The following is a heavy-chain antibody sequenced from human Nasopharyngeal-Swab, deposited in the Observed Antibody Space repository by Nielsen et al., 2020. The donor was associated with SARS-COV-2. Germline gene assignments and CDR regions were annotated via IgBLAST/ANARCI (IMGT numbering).Heavy chain of an antibody. J-gene: IGHJ4*02. CDR2: IYYSGST. V-gene: IGHV4-59*01. CDR3: ARARAAAGIYFDY. D-gene: IGHD6-13*01. Sequence: RQAPGKGLEWIGYIYYSGSTNYNPSLKRRVTISVDTSKNQFSLKLSSVTDADTAVYYCARARAAAGIYFDYWGQGTLVTVSS.